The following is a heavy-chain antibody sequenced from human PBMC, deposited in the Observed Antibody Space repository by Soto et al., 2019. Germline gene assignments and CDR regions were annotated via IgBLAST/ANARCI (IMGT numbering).Heavy chain of an antibody. V-gene: IGHV3-11*01. CDR3: ARDTTGVHPYYYYGMDV. J-gene: IGHJ6*02. CDR2: ISSSGSTI. Sequence: GGSLRLSCAASGFTFSDYYMSWIRQAPGKGLEWVSYISSSGSTIYYADSVKGRFTISRDNAKNSLYLQMNSLRAEDTAVYYCARDTTGVHPYYYYGMDVWGQGTTVTVSS. CDR1: GFTFSDYY. D-gene: IGHD1-1*01.